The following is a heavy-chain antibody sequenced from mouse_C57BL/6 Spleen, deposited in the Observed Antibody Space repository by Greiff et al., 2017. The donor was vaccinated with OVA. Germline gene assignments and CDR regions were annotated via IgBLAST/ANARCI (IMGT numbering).Heavy chain of an antibody. CDR2: IYPGDGDT. J-gene: IGHJ4*01. V-gene: IGHV1-82*01. CDR1: GYAFSSSW. D-gene: IGHD2-4*01. Sequence: VKLQQSGPELVKPGASVKISCKASGYAFSSSWMNWVKQRPGKGLEWIGRIYPGDGDTNYNGQFKGKATLTADKSSSTAYMQLSSLTSEDSAVYFCARPSIYYDYDGYAMDYWGQGTSVTVSS. CDR3: ARPSIYYDYDGYAMDY.